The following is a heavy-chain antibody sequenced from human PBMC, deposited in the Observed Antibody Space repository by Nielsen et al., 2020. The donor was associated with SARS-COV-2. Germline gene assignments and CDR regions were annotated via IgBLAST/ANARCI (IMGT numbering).Heavy chain of an antibody. CDR3: ARDDDNWGSPAY. CDR2: IYYSGNT. J-gene: IGHJ4*02. Sequence: SETLSLTCAVSGGSITTYYWHWIRQSPGKGLEWIGYIYYSGNTNYNPSLKSRVTISVDTSKNQFSLKLSSATAADTAVYYCARDDDNWGSPAYWGQGTLVTVSS. V-gene: IGHV4-59*13. D-gene: IGHD7-27*01. CDR1: GGSITTYY.